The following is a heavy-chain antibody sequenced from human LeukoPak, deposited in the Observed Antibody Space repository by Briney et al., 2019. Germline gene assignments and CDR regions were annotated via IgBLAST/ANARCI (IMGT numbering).Heavy chain of an antibody. V-gene: IGHV3-30*04. D-gene: IGHD4-17*01. CDR2: ISYIGSNK. CDR3: PRVEGGDSLAYYFDY. J-gene: IGHJ4*02. Sequence: GGSLMLSCAAAGFTLITYAMHWVRQAPGKGREWVAVISYIGSNKFYADSVRGRFTISRDNSKNTLFLQMNSLRAEDTAVYYSPRVEGGDSLAYYFDYWGQGALVTVSS. CDR1: GFTLITYA.